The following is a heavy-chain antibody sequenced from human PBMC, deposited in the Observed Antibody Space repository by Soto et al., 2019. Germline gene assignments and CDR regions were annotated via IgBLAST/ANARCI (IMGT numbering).Heavy chain of an antibody. CDR1: GDSITIYY. J-gene: IGHJ4*02. CDR2: ISYSGIT. Sequence: QVHLQQSGPGLVKPSETLSLTCTVSGDSITIYYWGWIRQPPGKGLEWIGSISYSGITYYNPSLKSRVTISLDTSKSQSSLKLRSVTAADTAVYYCARVKKERECFDYWGQGTLVTVSS. V-gene: IGHV4-59*13. CDR3: ARVKKERECFDY.